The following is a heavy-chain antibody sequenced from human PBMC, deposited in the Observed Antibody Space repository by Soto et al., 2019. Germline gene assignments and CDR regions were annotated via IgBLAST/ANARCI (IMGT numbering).Heavy chain of an antibody. J-gene: IGHJ4*02. V-gene: IGHV1-2*02. CDR3: ARGAQGFFPVSGIYFYFDH. Sequence: QVQLVQSGAEVREAGAAVRVSCKTSGYIFTDHLIHWVRQSPGQGLQWVAWVHPDSGGTNVAQAFQDRVTMTADTSITTAYMDLARLRPDDTAIFYCARGAQGFFPVSGIYFYFDHWGQGTPVTVSS. CDR2: VHPDSGGT. D-gene: IGHD3-22*01. CDR1: GYIFTDHL.